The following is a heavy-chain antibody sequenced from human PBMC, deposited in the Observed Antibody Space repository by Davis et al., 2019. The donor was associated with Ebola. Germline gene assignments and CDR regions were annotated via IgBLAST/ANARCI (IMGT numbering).Heavy chain of an antibody. CDR1: GYSFSNYW. V-gene: IGHV5-51*01. D-gene: IGHD4-23*01. Sequence: GESLKLPCKCSGYSFSNYWIGWVRQLPGKGLEWLRLIYPGDSVIRYSPSFQGQVTISADKSTSTAYLQWSSLKASDTAMYYCARSTIGGKSGRWFDPWGQGTLVTVSS. J-gene: IGHJ5*02. CDR3: ARSTIGGKSGRWFDP. CDR2: IYPGDSVI.